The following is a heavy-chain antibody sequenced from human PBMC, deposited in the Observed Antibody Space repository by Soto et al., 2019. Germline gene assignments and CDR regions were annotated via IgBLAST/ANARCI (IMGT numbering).Heavy chain of an antibody. J-gene: IGHJ6*02. Sequence: GGSLRLSCAASGFTFSSYSMNWVRQAPGKGLEWVSSISSSSSYIYYAVSVKGRFTISRDNAKNALYLQMNSLRAEDTAVYYCASRLYSRSSIPISYYYGMDVWGQGTTVTVSS. CDR1: GFTFSSYS. D-gene: IGHD1-26*01. V-gene: IGHV3-21*01. CDR2: ISSSSSYI. CDR3: ASRLYSRSSIPISYYYGMDV.